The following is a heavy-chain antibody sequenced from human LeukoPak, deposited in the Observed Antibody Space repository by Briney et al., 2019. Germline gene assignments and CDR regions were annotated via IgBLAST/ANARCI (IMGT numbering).Heavy chain of an antibody. J-gene: IGHJ4*02. CDR1: GGSISSYY. Sequence: SETLSLTCTVPGGSISSYYWSWIRQPPGKGLEWIGYIYYSGSTNYNPSLKSRVTISVDTSKNQFSLKLSSVTAADTAVYYCARVKVDSMVRYYFDYWGQGTLVTVSS. D-gene: IGHD3-10*01. CDR2: IYYSGST. V-gene: IGHV4-59*01. CDR3: ARVKVDSMVRYYFDY.